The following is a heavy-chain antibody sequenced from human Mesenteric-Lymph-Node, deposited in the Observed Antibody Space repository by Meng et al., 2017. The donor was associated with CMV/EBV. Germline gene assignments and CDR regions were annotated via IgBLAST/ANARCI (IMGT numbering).Heavy chain of an antibody. CDR1: GGSISSYY. D-gene: IGHD3-22*01. CDR2: IYHSGST. Sequence: SETLSLTCTVSGGSISSYYWSWIRQPPGKGLEWIGEIYHSGSTNYNPSLKSRVTISVDKSKNQFSLKLSSVTAADTAVYYCARVDYYDSSVDYWGQGTLVTVSS. J-gene: IGHJ4*02. CDR3: ARVDYYDSSVDY. V-gene: IGHV4-59*12.